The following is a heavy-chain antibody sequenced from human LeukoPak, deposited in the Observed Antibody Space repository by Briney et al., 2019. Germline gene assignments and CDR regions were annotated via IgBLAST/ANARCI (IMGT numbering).Heavy chain of an antibody. CDR1: GFTVSSNG. Sequence: GGSLRLSCAASGFTVSSNGMRWVPQAPGKGLAWAAVILYDGRNKYQAECVKGRFTISRHNSKHTLYLQMHSLRAEDTAVYYCAKDRYMVRGVTWFAPWGQKTLVTVSS. CDR2: ILYDGRNK. V-gene: IGHV3-30*18. J-gene: IGHJ5*02. D-gene: IGHD3-10*01. CDR3: AKDRYMVRGVTWFAP.